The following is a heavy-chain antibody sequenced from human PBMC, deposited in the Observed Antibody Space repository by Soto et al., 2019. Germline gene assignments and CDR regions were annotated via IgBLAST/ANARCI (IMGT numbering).Heavy chain of an antibody. CDR2: ISYDGSNK. J-gene: IGHJ4*02. CDR3: AKSALRGAVAALGY. V-gene: IGHV3-30-3*02. D-gene: IGHD6-19*01. CDR1: GFTFSSYA. Sequence: QVQLVESGGGVVQPGRSLRLSCAASGFTFSSYAMHWVRQAPGKGLEWVAVISYDGSNKYYADSVKGRFTISRDNSKNTLYLQMNSLRAEDTAVYYCAKSALRGAVAALGYWGQGTLVTVSS.